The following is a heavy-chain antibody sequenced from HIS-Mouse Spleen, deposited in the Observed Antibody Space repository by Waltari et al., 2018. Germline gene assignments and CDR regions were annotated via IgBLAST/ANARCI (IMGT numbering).Heavy chain of an antibody. J-gene: IGHJ2*01. CDR2: IYYSGVT. Sequence: QLQLQESGPGLVKPSETLSLTCTVSGGSISSSSYYWGWIRKPPGKGLEWIGSIYYSGVTYYNPSLMSRVTLSVDTSKNQFSLKLSSVTAADTAVYYCAREIPYSSSWYDWYFDLWGRGTLVTVSS. V-gene: IGHV4-39*07. CDR3: AREIPYSSSWYDWYFDL. CDR1: GGSISSSSYY. D-gene: IGHD6-13*01.